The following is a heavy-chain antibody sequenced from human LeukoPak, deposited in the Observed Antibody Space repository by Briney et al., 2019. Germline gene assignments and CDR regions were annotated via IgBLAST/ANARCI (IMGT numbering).Heavy chain of an antibody. J-gene: IGHJ4*02. CDR2: INHSGST. D-gene: IGHD3-22*01. CDR1: GGSFSGYY. V-gene: IGHV4-34*01. Sequence: NPSETLSLTCAVYGGSFSGYYWSWIRQPPGKGLEWIGEINHSGSTNYNPALKSRVTISVDTSKNQFSLKLSSVTAAATAGYYCARLPPHTGREYYDSSGYYYSFDYWGQGTLVTVSS. CDR3: ARLPPHTGREYYDSSGYYYSFDY.